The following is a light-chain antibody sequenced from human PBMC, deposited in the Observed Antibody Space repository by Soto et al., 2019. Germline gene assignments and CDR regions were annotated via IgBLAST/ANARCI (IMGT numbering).Light chain of an antibody. J-gene: IGKJ1*01. Sequence: DIQMTQSPSSLSAFVGDRVTITCRASQTINNYLNWYQQKPGKAPKLLIYAASNLPSGVPSRFSGSGSGTDFTLPISSLQPEDFATYYYQESYSTPTWTFGQGTKVEVK. CDR1: QTINNY. CDR3: QESYSTPTWT. V-gene: IGKV1-39*01. CDR2: AAS.